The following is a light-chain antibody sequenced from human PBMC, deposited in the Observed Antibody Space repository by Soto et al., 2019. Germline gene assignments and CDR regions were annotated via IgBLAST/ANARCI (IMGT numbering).Light chain of an antibody. Sequence: AIRVTQSPSSFSASPGDRVTITWRASQCISSYLAWYQQKPGKAPKLLIYAASTLQSGVPSRFSGSGSGTDFTLTISCLQSEDFATYYCQQYYSYPLTFGGGTKVDIK. J-gene: IGKJ4*01. V-gene: IGKV1-8*01. CDR2: AAS. CDR1: QCISSY. CDR3: QQYYSYPLT.